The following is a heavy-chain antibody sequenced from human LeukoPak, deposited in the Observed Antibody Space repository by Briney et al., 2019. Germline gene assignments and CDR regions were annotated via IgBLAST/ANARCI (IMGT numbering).Heavy chain of an antibody. V-gene: IGHV1-18*01. Sequence: ASVTVSCKASGYTFTSYGMSWVRQAPGQGVEWMGWISAYNGNTNYAQELQGRVTMTTDTSTSTAYMELRSLTSDDTAVYYCAGIVPAANGGYYFDYWGQGTLVTVSS. J-gene: IGHJ4*02. CDR2: ISAYNGNT. CDR3: AGIVPAANGGYYFDY. CDR1: GYTFTSYG. D-gene: IGHD2-2*01.